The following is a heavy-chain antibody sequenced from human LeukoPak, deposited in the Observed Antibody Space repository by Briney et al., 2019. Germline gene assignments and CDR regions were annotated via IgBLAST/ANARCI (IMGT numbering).Heavy chain of an antibody. J-gene: IGHJ4*02. V-gene: IGHV3-30*03. CDR1: GFTFSSYG. D-gene: IGHD5-18*01. Sequence: GGSLRLSCAASGFTFSSYGMHWVRQAPGRGLEWVAVISYDGSNTYYADSVKGRFTISRDNSKNMLYLQMSSLRAEDTAVYYCARGYLGYSYGDYWGQGTLVTVSS. CDR2: ISYDGSNT. CDR3: ARGYLGYSYGDY.